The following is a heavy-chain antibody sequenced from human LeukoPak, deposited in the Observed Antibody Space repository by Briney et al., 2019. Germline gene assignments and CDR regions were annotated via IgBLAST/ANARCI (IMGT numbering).Heavy chain of an antibody. J-gene: IGHJ4*02. CDR3: AKMGGTIDHDGFDS. V-gene: IGHV3-23*01. Sequence: GGSLRLSCAASEFIFSNYGMNWVRQAPGKGLEWVSGISGGGGTTYYASSVKGRFTISRDNSKNTLYLQMNSLRVEDTAIYYCAKMGGTIDHDGFDSWGQGTLVTVSS. D-gene: IGHD1-26*01. CDR2: ISGGGGTT. CDR1: EFIFSNYG.